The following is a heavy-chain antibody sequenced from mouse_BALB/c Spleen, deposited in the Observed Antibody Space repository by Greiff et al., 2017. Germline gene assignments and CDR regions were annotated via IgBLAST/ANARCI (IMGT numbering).Heavy chain of an antibody. J-gene: IGHJ3*01. CDR3: ARDYYGSSFPY. CDR2: IWSGGST. V-gene: IGHV2-2*02. D-gene: IGHD1-1*01. Sequence: QVQLQQSGPGLVQPSQSLSITCTVSGFSLTSYGVHWVRQSPGKGLEWLGVIWSGGSTDYNAAFISRLSIRKDNSKSQVFFKRNSLQANDTAIYYCARDYYGSSFPYWGQGTLVTVSA. CDR1: GFSLTSYG.